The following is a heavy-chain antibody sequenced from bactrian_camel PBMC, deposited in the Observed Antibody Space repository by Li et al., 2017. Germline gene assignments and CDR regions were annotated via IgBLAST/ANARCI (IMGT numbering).Heavy chain of an antibody. CDR1: GFTFSRYV. D-gene: IGHD2*01. CDR3: AARGPYCYTKLSVRDFTY. CDR2: IGSASATT. J-gene: IGHJ6*01. Sequence: VQPGGSLRLSCAPSGFTFSRYVMGWVRQAPGKGLEWVSTIGSASATTYYSDSVKGRFTISRDKANYTVYLQMNSLKPEDTAMYYCAARGPYCYTKLSVRDFTYWGQGTQVTVS. V-gene: IGHV3S40*01.